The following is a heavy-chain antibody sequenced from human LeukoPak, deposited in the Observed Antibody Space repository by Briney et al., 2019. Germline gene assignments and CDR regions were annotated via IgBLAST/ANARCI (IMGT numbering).Heavy chain of an antibody. CDR3: ATKSGYYSPPAIDI. J-gene: IGHJ3*02. CDR1: GYSFTSYW. D-gene: IGHD3-22*01. CDR2: IYPGDSDT. Sequence: GESPKISCKGSGYSFTSYWIGWVRQMPGKGMEGMGVIYPGDSDTRYSPSFQGQVTISADKSISTAYLQWSSLKASDTAMYYCATKSGYYSPPAIDIWGQGTMVTVSS. V-gene: IGHV5-51*01.